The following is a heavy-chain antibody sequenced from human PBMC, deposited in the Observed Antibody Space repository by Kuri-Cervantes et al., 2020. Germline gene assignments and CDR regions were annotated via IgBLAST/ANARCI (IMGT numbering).Heavy chain of an antibody. CDR1: GFSLSTSGMC. V-gene: IGHV2-5*08. Sequence: SGPTLVKPTQTLTLTCTFSGFSLSTSGMCVSWIRQPPGKALEWLALIDWDDDKRYSPSLKSRLTITKDTSKNQVVLAMTNMDPVDTATYYCAHKGVVTAFDIWGLGTMVTVSS. D-gene: IGHD3-3*01. CDR3: AHKGVVTAFDI. J-gene: IGHJ3*02. CDR2: IDWDDDK.